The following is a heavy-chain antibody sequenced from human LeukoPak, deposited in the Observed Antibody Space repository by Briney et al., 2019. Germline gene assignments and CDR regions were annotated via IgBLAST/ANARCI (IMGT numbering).Heavy chain of an antibody. V-gene: IGHV4-59*08. Sequence: SETLSLTCTVSGGSISGYYWSWVRQPPGKGLEWIGYMYYSGSTNYNPSLKSRVTISVDTSKNQFSLKLSSVTAADTAVYYCARQKTPYYYYNGMDVWGQGTTVTVSS. J-gene: IGHJ6*02. CDR3: ARQKTPYYYYNGMDV. CDR2: MYYSGST. CDR1: GGSISGYY.